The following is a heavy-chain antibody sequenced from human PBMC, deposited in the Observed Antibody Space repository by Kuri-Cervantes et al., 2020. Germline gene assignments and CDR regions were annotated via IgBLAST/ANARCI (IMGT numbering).Heavy chain of an antibody. V-gene: IGHV1-8*02. J-gene: IGHJ5*02. Sequence: ASVKVSCKASGYIFTGYYIYWVRQAPGQGLEWMGWINPNSGNTGYAQKFQGRVTMTRNTSISTAYMELSSLRSEDTAVYYCARGIVVVPAAISWFDPWGQGTLVTVSS. CDR3: ARGIVVVPAAISWFDP. CDR1: GYIFTGYY. CDR2: INPNSGNT. D-gene: IGHD2-2*01.